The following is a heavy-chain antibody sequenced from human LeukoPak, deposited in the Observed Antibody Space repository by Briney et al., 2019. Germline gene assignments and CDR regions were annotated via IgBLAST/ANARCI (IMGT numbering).Heavy chain of an antibody. V-gene: IGHV3-30*18. D-gene: IGHD6-19*01. CDR3: AKDRLAVALGPHFAY. CDR2: MSYDGSNK. Sequence: GRSLRLSCAASGFTFSSYGMHGVRQAPGKGRECVAFMSYDGSNKYYADSVKGLFTISRDNSKNTLYLKMTSLRAEDTAVYYCAKDRLAVALGPHFAYWGQGTLVTVSS. J-gene: IGHJ4*02. CDR1: GFTFSSYG.